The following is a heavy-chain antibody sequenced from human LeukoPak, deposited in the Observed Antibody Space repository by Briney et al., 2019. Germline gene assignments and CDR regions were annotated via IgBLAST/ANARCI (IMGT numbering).Heavy chain of an antibody. Sequence: PGRSLRLSCAASGFTFSSYGMHWVRQAPGKGLEWVAVIWYDGSNKYYADSVKGRFTISRDNSKNTLYLQMNSLRAEDTAVYYCARGAGDYGGGWYFDLWGRGTLATVSS. CDR1: GFTFSSYG. D-gene: IGHD4-23*01. V-gene: IGHV3-33*01. CDR3: ARGAGDYGGGWYFDL. J-gene: IGHJ2*01. CDR2: IWYDGSNK.